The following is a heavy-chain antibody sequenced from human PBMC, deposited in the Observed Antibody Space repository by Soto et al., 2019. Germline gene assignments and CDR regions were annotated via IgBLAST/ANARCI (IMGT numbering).Heavy chain of an antibody. D-gene: IGHD2-21*02. V-gene: IGHV3-33*01. CDR3: ARDRLDALDI. CDR1: GFTFSSYG. CDR2: IWNDGSYE. J-gene: IGHJ3*02. Sequence: AGGSLRLSCAASGFTFSSYGMHWVRQAPGKGLEWVAVIWNDGSYEFYVESVKGRFTISRDNSKNTLYLQMNSLRAEDTAVYYCARDRLDALDIWGQGTMVTVSS.